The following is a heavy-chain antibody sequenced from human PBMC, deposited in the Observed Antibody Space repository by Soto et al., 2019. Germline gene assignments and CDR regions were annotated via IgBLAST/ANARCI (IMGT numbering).Heavy chain of an antibody. CDR2: IIPIFGTS. CDR3: ARTRHDYGDPGSFDI. CDR1: GVTLSSDA. Sequence: ASVKVSCKASGVTLSSDAINWVRQAPGQGLEWMGGIIPIFGTSNYAQKFQGRVAITADESTSTAYMELSSLRSEDTAVYYCARTRHDYGDPGSFDIWG. D-gene: IGHD4-17*01. J-gene: IGHJ3*02. V-gene: IGHV1-69*13.